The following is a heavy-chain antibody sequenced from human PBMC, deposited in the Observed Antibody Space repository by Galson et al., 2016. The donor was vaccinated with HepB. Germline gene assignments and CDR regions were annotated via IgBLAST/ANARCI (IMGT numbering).Heavy chain of an antibody. D-gene: IGHD2-2*01. J-gene: IGHJ4*02. Sequence: SLRLSCAASGFTFSNYALSWVRQAPGKGLEWVSAISDSGAGTYYADSVKGRFTISRDNSKNTVYLQMNSLRVEDTAVYYCAKDLDIVVVPSAIDYWGQGTLVTVSS. CDR1: GFTFSNYA. V-gene: IGHV3-23*01. CDR3: AKDLDIVVVPSAIDY. CDR2: ISDSGAGT.